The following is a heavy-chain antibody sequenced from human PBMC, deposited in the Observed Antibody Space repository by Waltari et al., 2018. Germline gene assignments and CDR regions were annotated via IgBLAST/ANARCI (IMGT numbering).Heavy chain of an antibody. Sequence: EVQLVQSGAEVKKPGESLKISCQGSGYSFTSYWIGWVRTVPGKGLEWMGIIYPGDSDTRYSPSFQGQVTISADKSISTAYLQWSSLKASDTAMYYCARRMAGGYGGYEFDYWGQGTLVTVSS. CDR3: ARRMAGGYGGYEFDY. V-gene: IGHV5-51*01. J-gene: IGHJ4*02. CDR1: GYSFTSYW. D-gene: IGHD5-12*01. CDR2: IYPGDSDT.